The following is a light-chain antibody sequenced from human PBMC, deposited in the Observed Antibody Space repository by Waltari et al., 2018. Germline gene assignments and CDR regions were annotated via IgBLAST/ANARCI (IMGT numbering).Light chain of an antibody. CDR2: ADG. CDR1: NIGSKS. V-gene: IGLV3-21*02. Sequence: SYVLTQPPSVSVDPGQTARITCGGDNIGSKSVNWYQKKPGQAPVLVVYADGDRPSGIPGRFSGSNSGNTATLAISRVEAGDEADYYCQVWDGNSDHPVLFGGGTKLTVL. J-gene: IGLJ2*01. CDR3: QVWDGNSDHPVL.